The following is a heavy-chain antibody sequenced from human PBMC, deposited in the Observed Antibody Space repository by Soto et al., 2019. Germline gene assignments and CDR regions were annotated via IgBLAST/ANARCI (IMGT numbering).Heavy chain of an antibody. Sequence: QVQLVESGGGVVQPGRSLRLSCAASGFTFSSYGMHWVRQAPGKGLEWVAVISYDGKNKNYANSVKGRFTISRDNSKNTLYLEMNSLRVEDTSLYYCVKKGPGYGDSTYFDHWGQGSLLTVSS. CDR3: VKKGPGYGDSTYFDH. V-gene: IGHV3-30*18. D-gene: IGHD4-17*01. CDR2: ISYDGKNK. CDR1: GFTFSSYG. J-gene: IGHJ4*02.